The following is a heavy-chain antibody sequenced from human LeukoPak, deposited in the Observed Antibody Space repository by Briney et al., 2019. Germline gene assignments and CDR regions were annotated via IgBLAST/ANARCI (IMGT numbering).Heavy chain of an antibody. D-gene: IGHD5-12*01. J-gene: IGHJ6*02. CDR3: AVRYSGYGYYYGMDV. CDR2: IYSGGST. V-gene: IGHV3-53*04. Sequence: GGYLRLSCAASGFTVSSNYMSWVRQAPGKGLEWVSVIYSGGSTYYADSVKGRFTISRHNSKNTLYLQMNSLRAEDTAVYYCAVRYSGYGYYYGMDVWGQGTTVTVSS. CDR1: GFTVSSNY.